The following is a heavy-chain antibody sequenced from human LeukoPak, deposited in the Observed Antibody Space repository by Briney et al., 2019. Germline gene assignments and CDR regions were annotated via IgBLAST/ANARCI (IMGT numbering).Heavy chain of an antibody. CDR3: ARDLAGRYCSSTSCYASGY. V-gene: IGHV1-18*01. D-gene: IGHD2-2*01. J-gene: IGHJ4*02. CDR1: GYTFTSYG. Sequence: GASVKVSCKASGYTFTSYGISWVRQAPGQGLEWMGWISAYNGNTNYAQKLQGRVTMTTDTSTSTAYMELRSLRSDDTAVYYCARDLAGRYCSSTSCYASGYWGQGTLVTVSS. CDR2: ISAYNGNT.